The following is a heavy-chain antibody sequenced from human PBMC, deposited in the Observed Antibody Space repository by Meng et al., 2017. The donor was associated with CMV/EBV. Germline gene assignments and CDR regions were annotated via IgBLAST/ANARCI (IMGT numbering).Heavy chain of an antibody. CDR1: GGTFSSYA. CDR2: IIPIFGTA. J-gene: IGHJ6*02. Sequence: SVKVSCKASGGTFSSYAISWVRQAPGQGLEWMGGIIPIFGTANYAQKFQGRVTITTDESTSTAYMELGSLRSEDTAVYYCARDIVVVPAAPTYYYYGMDVWGQGTTVTVSS. D-gene: IGHD2-2*01. V-gene: IGHV1-69*05. CDR3: ARDIVVVPAAPTYYYYGMDV.